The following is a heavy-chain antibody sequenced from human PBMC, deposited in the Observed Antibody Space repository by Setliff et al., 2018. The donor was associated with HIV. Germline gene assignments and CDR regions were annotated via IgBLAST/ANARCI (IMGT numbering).Heavy chain of an antibody. CDR2: IYYSGST. CDR1: GGSISSNSYY. V-gene: IGHV4-39*07. J-gene: IGHJ4*02. Sequence: PSETLSLTCTVSGGSISSNSYYWGWIRQPPGKGLEWIGKIYYSGSTYYNPSLKSRVTISADTSKNQFSLKLSSVSAADTAVYYCARDGFWSGYIDYWGQGTLVTVSS. CDR3: ARDGFWSGYIDY. D-gene: IGHD3-3*01.